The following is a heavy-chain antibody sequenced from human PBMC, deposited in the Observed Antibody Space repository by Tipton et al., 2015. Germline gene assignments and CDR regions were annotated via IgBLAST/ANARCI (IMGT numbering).Heavy chain of an antibody. D-gene: IGHD3-16*01. Sequence: SLRLSCAASGFSFSSYAMAWVRHAPGKGLEWVSEISNRGITTNYADSVKGRFTISRDNSKNTLYLQLNSLRAEDTAIYYCAKLNYVWGKVGGYLDYWGQGTLVTVSS. CDR1: GFSFSSYA. CDR2: ISNRGITT. J-gene: IGHJ4*02. V-gene: IGHV3-23*01. CDR3: AKLNYVWGKVGGYLDY.